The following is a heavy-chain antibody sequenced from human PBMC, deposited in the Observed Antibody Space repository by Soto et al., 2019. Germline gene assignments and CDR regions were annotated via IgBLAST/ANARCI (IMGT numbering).Heavy chain of an antibody. CDR3: ARDRNWVGTFEI. V-gene: IGHV3-74*01. Sequence: EVQLVESGGGLVQPGGSLRLSCAASGFSFRNHWMHWVRQGPGKGLVWVSRINSDGITTTYADSVKGRFTISSDNAKNTLYLQMNSLRAEDTAVYYCARDRNWVGTFEIWGQGTMVTVSS. CDR2: INSDGITT. J-gene: IGHJ3*02. D-gene: IGHD7-27*01. CDR1: GFSFRNHW.